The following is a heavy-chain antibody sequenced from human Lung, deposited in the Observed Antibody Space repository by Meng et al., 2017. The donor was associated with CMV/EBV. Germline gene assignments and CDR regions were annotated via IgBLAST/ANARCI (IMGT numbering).Heavy chain of an antibody. V-gene: IGHV3-15*01. J-gene: IGHJ4*02. Sequence: GGSRRLSCAASGFTFSDAWMSWVRQAPGKGLGWVGRVKSETDGGARVYAAPVKDRFTISRADSKNTLYLQMTNLKAEDTAIYYCTTDWRWGQGALVTVSS. CDR2: VKSETDGGAR. CDR3: TTDWR. CDR1: GFTFSDAW.